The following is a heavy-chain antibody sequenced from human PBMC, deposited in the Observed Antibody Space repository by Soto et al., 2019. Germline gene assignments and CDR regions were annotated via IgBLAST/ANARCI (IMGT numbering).Heavy chain of an antibody. CDR2: IIASGVIT. Sequence: EVQLLESGGGLVQPGGSLRLACAASGLTFSRYTMGWVRQAPGKGLEWVSAIIASGVITYYADSVKGRFTISRDNSNNTVYLQMNSVRAEDTAVYYCAEDLRGPEAGTWYFELWGRGTLVTVSS. CDR3: AEDLRGPEAGTWYFEL. V-gene: IGHV3-23*01. J-gene: IGHJ2*01. D-gene: IGHD6-13*01. CDR1: GLTFSRYT.